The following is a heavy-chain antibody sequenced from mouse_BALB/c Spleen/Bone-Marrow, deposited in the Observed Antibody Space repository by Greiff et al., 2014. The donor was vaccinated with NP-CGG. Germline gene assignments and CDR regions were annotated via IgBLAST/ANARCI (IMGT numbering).Heavy chain of an antibody. V-gene: IGHV1S81*02. CDR1: GFTFPSYW. CDR3: ARTYGDSPYFYAMDY. J-gene: IGHJ4*01. D-gene: IGHD2-13*01. Sequence: QVQLQQSWAEMVKPGTSVKLSCQTFGFTFPSYWIHRGKKRPGQGLWWIGEIIPSNGRSNYNEKFKNKATLTVDKSSSTAYMQLSSLTSEDSAVYFCARTYGDSPYFYAMDYWGQGTSVTASS. CDR2: IIPSNGRS.